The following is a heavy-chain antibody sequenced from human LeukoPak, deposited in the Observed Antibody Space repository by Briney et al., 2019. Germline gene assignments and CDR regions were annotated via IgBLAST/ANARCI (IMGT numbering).Heavy chain of an antibody. D-gene: IGHD5-24*01. J-gene: IGHJ4*02. CDR2: IYYSGST. V-gene: IGHV4-59*01. CDR1: GGSISTYY. Sequence: SETLSLTCTVSGGSISTYYWSWIRQPPGKGLDWIGYIYYSGSTNYTPSLKSRVTISVDTSKNQFSLNLSSVTAADTAVYYCAGGRSRDGYNYDYWGQGTLVTVSS. CDR3: AGGRSRDGYNYDY.